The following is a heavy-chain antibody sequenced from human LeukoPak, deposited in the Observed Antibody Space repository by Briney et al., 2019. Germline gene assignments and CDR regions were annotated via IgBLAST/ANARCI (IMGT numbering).Heavy chain of an antibody. CDR2: IGTAGDT. CDR3: ARAQLGTPTDC. V-gene: IGHV3-13*01. Sequence: GGSLRLSCAASGFTFSSYDMHWVRQATGKGLEWVSAIGTAGDTYYPGSVKGRFTISRDIAKNTLYLEMNSLRAEDTAVYYCARAQLGTPTDCWGQGTLVTVSS. CDR1: GFTFSSYD. D-gene: IGHD1-26*01. J-gene: IGHJ4*02.